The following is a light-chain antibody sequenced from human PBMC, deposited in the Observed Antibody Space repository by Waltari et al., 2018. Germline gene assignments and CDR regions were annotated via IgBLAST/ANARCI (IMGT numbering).Light chain of an antibody. CDR1: ISDIGISKT. CDR3: NSFTSSNTWV. Sequence: QFARPPHPSVSGSPGQSVTLSSPGTISDIGISKTVSWYQQSPGTAPKLMIYEVTNRPSGVPDRFSGSKSANTASLTISGLQVEDEADYYCNSFTSSNTWVFGGGTRLTVL. CDR2: EVT. V-gene: IGLV2-18*02. J-gene: IGLJ3*02.